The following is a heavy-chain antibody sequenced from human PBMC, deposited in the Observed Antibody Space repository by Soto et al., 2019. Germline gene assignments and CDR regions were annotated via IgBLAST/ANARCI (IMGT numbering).Heavy chain of an antibody. D-gene: IGHD6-13*01. V-gene: IGHV4-34*01. CDR2: INHIGST. CDR1: GGSFSGYY. J-gene: IGHJ6*02. Sequence: PSETLSLTCAVYGGSFSGYYWSWIRQPPGKGLEWIGEINHIGSTNYNPSLKSRVTISVDTSKNQFSLKLGSVTAADTAVYYCARVTSSSWHRGYYGMDVWGQGTTVTVSS. CDR3: ARVTSSSWHRGYYGMDV.